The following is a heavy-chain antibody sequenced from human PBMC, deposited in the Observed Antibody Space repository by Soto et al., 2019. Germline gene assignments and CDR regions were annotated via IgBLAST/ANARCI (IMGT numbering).Heavy chain of an antibody. CDR2: IYNSGRT. CDR3: ARGPRRRGMVV. J-gene: IGHJ6*02. V-gene: IGHV4-61*01. Sequence: QVQLQESGPGLVKPSETLTLTCNVSGGSVSSGYYWSWIRQPPGKGLEWIGYIYNSGRTDYNPSLESRVTLSLDASKTQFSRQRSSVTAADPAMYYCARGPRRRGMVVWGQGPTVTVSS. CDR1: GGSVSSGYY.